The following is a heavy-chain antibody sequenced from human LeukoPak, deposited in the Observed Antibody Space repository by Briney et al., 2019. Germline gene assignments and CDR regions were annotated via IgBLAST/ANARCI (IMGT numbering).Heavy chain of an antibody. CDR1: GFTFSSYD. Sequence: GGSLRLSCAASGFTFSSYDMHWVRQATGKGLEWVSAIGTAGDTYYPGSVKGRFTISRENAKNSLYLQMNSLRAGDTAVYYCARGDTATAAFDYWGQGTLVTVSS. D-gene: IGHD5-18*01. CDR3: ARGDTATAAFDY. V-gene: IGHV3-13*01. CDR2: IGTAGDT. J-gene: IGHJ4*02.